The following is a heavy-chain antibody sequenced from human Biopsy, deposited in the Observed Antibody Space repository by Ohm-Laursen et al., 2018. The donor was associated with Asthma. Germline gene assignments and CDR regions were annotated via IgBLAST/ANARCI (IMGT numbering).Heavy chain of an antibody. J-gene: IGHJ4*02. CDR1: GFTFSSYA. D-gene: IGHD3-3*01. CDR3: ASQGSGPDFWSGYYYFDY. CDR2: ISGSGGST. V-gene: IGHV3-23*01. Sequence: SLRLSCTASGFTFSSYAMSWVRQAPGKGLEWVSAISGSGGSTYYADSVKGRFTISRDNSKNTLYLQMNSRRAEDTAVYYCASQGSGPDFWSGYYYFDYWGQGTLVTVPS.